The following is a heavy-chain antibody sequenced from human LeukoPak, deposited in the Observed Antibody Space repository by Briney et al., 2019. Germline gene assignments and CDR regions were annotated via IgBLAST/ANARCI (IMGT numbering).Heavy chain of an antibody. Sequence: SATLSLTRTVSGGSITNYYGGWIRQTPGKGLELIGYIYYSGTTNYNPSLKSRASLSVVTSKKHFFLRLTSETAADPAVYYRSRSPGGGFDIWGQGTMVSV. CDR2: IYYSGTT. V-gene: IGHV4-59*01. D-gene: IGHD2-15*01. CDR1: GGSITNYY. CDR3: SRSPGGGFDI. J-gene: IGHJ3*02.